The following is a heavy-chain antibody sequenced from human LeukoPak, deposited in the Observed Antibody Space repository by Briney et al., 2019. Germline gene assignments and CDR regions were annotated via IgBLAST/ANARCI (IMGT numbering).Heavy chain of an antibody. D-gene: IGHD6-13*01. CDR2: ISAGGGST. J-gene: IGHJ5*02. V-gene: IGHV3-23*01. Sequence: PGGSLRLSCANSRFTLSTYAMNWVRQAPGKGLEWVSGISAGGGSTYYADSVKGRFTISRDNSKDTLYLQMNSLTVEDTAVYYCAKSPRSAADNWFDPWGQGTLVTVSS. CDR3: AKSPRSAADNWFDP. CDR1: RFTLSTYA.